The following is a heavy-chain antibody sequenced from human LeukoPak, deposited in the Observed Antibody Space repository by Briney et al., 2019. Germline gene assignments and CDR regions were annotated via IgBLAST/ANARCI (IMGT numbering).Heavy chain of an antibody. Sequence: SETLSLTCAVYGGSFSGYYWSWIRQPPGKGLEWIGEINHSGSTNYNPSLKSRVTISVDTSKYQFSLKLSSVTAADTAVYYCARGPSFGYCSSTSCYRPIYYYYYMDVWDKGTTVTVSS. V-gene: IGHV4-34*01. CDR2: INHSGST. D-gene: IGHD2-2*01. CDR1: GGSFSGYY. CDR3: ARGPSFGYCSSTSCYRPIYYYYYMDV. J-gene: IGHJ6*03.